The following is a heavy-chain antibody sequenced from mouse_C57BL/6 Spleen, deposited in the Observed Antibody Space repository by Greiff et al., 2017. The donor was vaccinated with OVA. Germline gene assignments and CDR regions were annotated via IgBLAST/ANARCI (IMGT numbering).Heavy chain of an antibody. J-gene: IGHJ3*01. CDR3: ARSDYDGRGFAY. V-gene: IGHV1-55*01. CDR1: GYTFTSYW. D-gene: IGHD2-4*01. CDR2: IYPGGGST. Sequence: VQLQQSGAELVKPGASVKMSCKASGYTFTSYWITWVKQRPGQGLEWIGDIYPGGGSTNYTEKFKSKATLTVDTSSSTAYMQLSSLTSEDSAVYYCARSDYDGRGFAYWGQGTLVTVSA.